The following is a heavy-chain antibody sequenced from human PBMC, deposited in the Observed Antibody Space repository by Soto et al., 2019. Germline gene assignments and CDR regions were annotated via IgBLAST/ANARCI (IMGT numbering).Heavy chain of an antibody. D-gene: IGHD4-17*01. CDR3: AILSADYGDGGTTFDY. V-gene: IGHV3-30*03. J-gene: IGHJ4*02. Sequence: LSCAASGFTFSSYGMHWVRQAPGKGLEWVAVISYDGXNKYXXDSXKGRFTISRDNSKNTLYXQMNSLRAEDTAVYYCAILSADYGDGGTTFDYWGQGTLVTVSS. CDR2: ISYDGXNK. CDR1: GFTFSSYG.